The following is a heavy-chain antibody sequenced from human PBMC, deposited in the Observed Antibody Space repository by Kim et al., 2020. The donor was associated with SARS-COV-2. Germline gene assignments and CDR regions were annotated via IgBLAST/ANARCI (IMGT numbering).Heavy chain of an antibody. D-gene: IGHD3-16*01. CDR2: MNPNSGTT. Sequence: ASVKVSCKASGYTFTSYDIHWVRQATGQGLEWMGWMNPNSGTTGYAQNFQGRVTMTRNTSISTAYMELSSLRSEDTAVYYCARGKTYYDYVGGSSSCYGMDVWGQETPVTASP. CDR1: GYTFTSYD. V-gene: IGHV1-8*01. J-gene: IGHJ6*01. CDR3: ARGKTYYDYVGGSSSCYGMDV.